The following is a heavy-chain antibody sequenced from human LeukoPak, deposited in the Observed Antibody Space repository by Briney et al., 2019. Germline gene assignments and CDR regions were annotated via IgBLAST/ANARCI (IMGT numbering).Heavy chain of an antibody. CDR2: INHSGTT. CDR1: GVSLSDYY. Sequence: PSETLSLTCAVYGVSLSDYYWTWIRQPPGKGLEWIGEINHSGTTKYNSSLKSRVTISIDTSKNQFSLKLTSVTAADTAVYYCAEQPQTVTTFYFYYYYMDVWGKGTTVTVSS. J-gene: IGHJ6*03. D-gene: IGHD4-17*01. V-gene: IGHV4-34*01. CDR3: AEQPQTVTTFYFYYYYMDV.